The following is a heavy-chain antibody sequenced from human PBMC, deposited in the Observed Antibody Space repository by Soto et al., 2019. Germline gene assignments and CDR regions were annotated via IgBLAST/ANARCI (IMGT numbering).Heavy chain of an antibody. D-gene: IGHD1-26*01. Sequence: QVQLVESGGGVVQPGRSLRLSCAASGFTFSHYAMHWVRQAPGKGLEWVALMSYDGSNEYYADSVKGRFTISRDNSKNTLYLQMNGLGAEDTAVYYCAKDGSHNFDYWGQGTLVTVSS. V-gene: IGHV3-30*18. CDR1: GFTFSHYA. CDR3: AKDGSHNFDY. J-gene: IGHJ4*02. CDR2: MSYDGSNE.